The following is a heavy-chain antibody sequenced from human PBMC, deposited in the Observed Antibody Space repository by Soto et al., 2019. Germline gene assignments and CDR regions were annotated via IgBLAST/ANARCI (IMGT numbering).Heavy chain of an antibody. V-gene: IGHV1-46*01. D-gene: IGHD2-2*01. CDR1: GYTFTSYY. CDR3: ARDGVVVPSALYYFDY. J-gene: IGHJ4*02. Sequence: PSVKVSCKASGYTFTSYYMHWVRQAPGQGLEWMGTINPSGYGTSYAQKFKGRVTMTRDTSTSTFYMELSSMRSEDTAVYFCARDGVVVPSALYYFDYWGQGTLVTVSS. CDR2: INPSGYGT.